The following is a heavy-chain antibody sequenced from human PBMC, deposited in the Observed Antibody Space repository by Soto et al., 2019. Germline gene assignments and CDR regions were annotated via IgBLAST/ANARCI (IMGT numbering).Heavy chain of an antibody. J-gene: IGHJ6*02. D-gene: IGHD2-2*01. CDR1: GGTFSSYA. CDR3: AQRGMEDIVLVANYPSPYYYYGREV. V-gene: IGHV1-69*13. Sequence: ASVKVSCKASGGTFSSYAISWVRQAPGQGLERMGEIIPIFGTANYAQKLQGRVTITADESTSTAYMELSSLRSEDTAVYYCAQRGMEDIVLVANYPSPYYYYGREVWGQGTRVTV. CDR2: IIPIFGTA.